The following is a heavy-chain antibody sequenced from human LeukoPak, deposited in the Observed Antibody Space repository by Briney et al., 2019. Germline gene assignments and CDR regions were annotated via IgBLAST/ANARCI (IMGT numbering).Heavy chain of an antibody. CDR3: ARRTTVTIPFGY. CDR1: GGSFSGYY. J-gene: IGHJ4*02. CDR2: INHSGST. Sequence: SETLSLTCAVYGGSFSGYYWSWIRQPPGKGLEWSGEINHSGSTNYNPSLKSRVTISVDKSKNQFSLKLSSVTAADTAVYYCARRTTVTIPFGYWGQGTLVTVS. V-gene: IGHV4-34*01. D-gene: IGHD4-11*01.